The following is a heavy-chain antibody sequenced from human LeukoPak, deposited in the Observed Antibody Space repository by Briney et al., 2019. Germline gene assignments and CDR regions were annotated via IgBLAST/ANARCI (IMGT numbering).Heavy chain of an antibody. D-gene: IGHD1-26*01. CDR3: AKSIVNSGTYIPFDY. V-gene: IGHV3-23*01. CDR2: ISGSGRST. CDR1: GFTFSDYY. Sequence: GGCLRLSCAASGFTFSDYYMSWIRQAPGKGLEWVSVISGSGRSTYYADSVKGRFTISRDKSKNSLYLQMNSLRVEDAAIYYCAKSIVNSGTYIPFDYWGQGTLVTVSS. J-gene: IGHJ4*02.